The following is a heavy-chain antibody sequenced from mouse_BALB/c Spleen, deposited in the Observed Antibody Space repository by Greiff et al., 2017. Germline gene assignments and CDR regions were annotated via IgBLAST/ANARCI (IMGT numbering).Heavy chain of an antibody. CDR3: ARAYYRYYFDY. Sequence: EVQLVESGGGLVKPGGSLKLSCAASGFTFSDYYMYWVRQTPEKRLEWVATISDGGSYTYYPDSVKGRFTISRDNAKNNLYLQMSSLKSEDTAMYYCARAYYRYYFDYWGQGTTLTVSS. V-gene: IGHV5-4*02. CDR1: GFTFSDYY. J-gene: IGHJ2*01. D-gene: IGHD2-14*01. CDR2: ISDGGSYT.